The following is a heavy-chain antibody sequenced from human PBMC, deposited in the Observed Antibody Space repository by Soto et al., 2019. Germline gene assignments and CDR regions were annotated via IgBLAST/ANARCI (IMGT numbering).Heavy chain of an antibody. J-gene: IGHJ6*03. V-gene: IGHV4-34*01. CDR2: INHSGST. CDR1: GGSFSGYC. CDR3: ARGGVVVVGATNYYYMDV. D-gene: IGHD2-15*01. Sequence: PSETLSLTCAVYGGSFSGYCWSWIHQPPGKGLEWIGEINHSGSTNYNPSLKSRVTISVDTSKNQFSLKLSSVTAADTAVYYCARGGVVVVGATNYYYMDVWGKGTTVTVS.